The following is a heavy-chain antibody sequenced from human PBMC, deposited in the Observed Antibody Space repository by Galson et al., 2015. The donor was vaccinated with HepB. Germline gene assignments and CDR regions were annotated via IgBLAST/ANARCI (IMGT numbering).Heavy chain of an antibody. Sequence: SLRLSCAAYGFTFSTYSMTWVRQAPGMGLEWVSSINSVSSHIYYADSVSGRFTISRDNAKSSLYLQMNSLRAEDTAVYYCVRARREMLRFFDSDHWGQGTLVTVSS. V-gene: IGHV3-21*01. CDR2: INSVSSHI. CDR1: GFTFSTYS. CDR3: VRARREMLRFFDSDH. D-gene: IGHD3-3*01. J-gene: IGHJ4*02.